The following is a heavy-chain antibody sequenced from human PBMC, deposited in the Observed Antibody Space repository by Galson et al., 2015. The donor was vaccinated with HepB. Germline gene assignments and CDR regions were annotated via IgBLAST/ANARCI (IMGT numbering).Heavy chain of an antibody. CDR1: GFTFSDHY. J-gene: IGHJ4*02. CDR2: TRNKANGYTT. D-gene: IGHD5-12*01. CDR3: ARTRQFGGYDFDY. Sequence: SLRLSCAASGFTFSDHYMDWVRQAPGKGLEWVGRTRNKANGYTTEYAASVKGRFTISRDDSKTSLYLQMNSLNIEDTAVYFCARTRQFGGYDFDYWGQGTLATVSS. V-gene: IGHV3-72*01.